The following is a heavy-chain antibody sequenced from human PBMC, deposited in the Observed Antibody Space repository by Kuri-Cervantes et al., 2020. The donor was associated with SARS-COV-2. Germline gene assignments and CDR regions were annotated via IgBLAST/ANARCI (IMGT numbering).Heavy chain of an antibody. D-gene: IGHD2-21*01. CDR3: VRHLTYCFDGNHYSNFDF. CDR1: GYTFTNYW. CDR2: IDPSDSYT. Sequence: GESLKILCKGSGYTFTNYWISWVRQMPGDGLEWMGRIDPSDSYTNYSPSFEGHVTISADKSIPTAHLQWSSLKASDTDMYYCVRHLTYCFDGNHYSNFDFWGQGTLVTVSS. J-gene: IGHJ4*02. V-gene: IGHV5-10-1*01.